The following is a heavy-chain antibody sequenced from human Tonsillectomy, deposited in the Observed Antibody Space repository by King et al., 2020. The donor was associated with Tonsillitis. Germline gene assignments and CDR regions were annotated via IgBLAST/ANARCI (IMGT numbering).Heavy chain of an antibody. CDR2: ISYDGSDK. J-gene: IGHJ3*02. V-gene: IGHV3-30*18. CDR1: GFTFSNYG. D-gene: IGHD5-18*01. CDR3: VNGGVMETTMVDAFAI. Sequence: VQLVESGGGVVQPGRSLRLSCAASGFTFSNYGMHWVRQAPGKGLQWLAAISYDGSDKYYADSVRGRFTISRDNSKNTLFLQMNSLRAEDTAVYYCVNGGVMETTMVDAFAIWGQGTIVTVSS.